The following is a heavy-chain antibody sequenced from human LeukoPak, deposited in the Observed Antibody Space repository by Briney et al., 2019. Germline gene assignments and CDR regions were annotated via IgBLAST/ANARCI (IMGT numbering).Heavy chain of an antibody. CDR2: IYTSGST. D-gene: IGHD4-17*01. CDR3: ARDNVDYGDYGGFDP. J-gene: IGHJ5*02. CDR1: GGPISSYY. Sequence: PSETLSLTSTVSGGPISSYYWSWIRQPAGKGLEWIGRIYTSGSTDYNPSLKSRVTMSVDTSKNQFSLKLSSVTAADTAVYYCARDNVDYGDYGGFDPWGQGTLVTVSS. V-gene: IGHV4-4*07.